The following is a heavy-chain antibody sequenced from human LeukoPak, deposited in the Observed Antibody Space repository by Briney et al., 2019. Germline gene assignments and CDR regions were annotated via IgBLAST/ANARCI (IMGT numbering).Heavy chain of an antibody. D-gene: IGHD3-22*01. CDR1: GLTFNTYN. J-gene: IGHJ3*02. CDR2: ISSSSITI. V-gene: IGHV3-48*01. Sequence: PGGPLRLSCAASGLTFNTYNMNWVRQAPGKGLEWVSSISSSSITIFYADCVKGRFTISRDNAKNSLYLQMNSLRGDDTAMYYCARGLYYYDSHDTFNIWGQGTMVTVS. CDR3: ARGLYYYDSHDTFNI.